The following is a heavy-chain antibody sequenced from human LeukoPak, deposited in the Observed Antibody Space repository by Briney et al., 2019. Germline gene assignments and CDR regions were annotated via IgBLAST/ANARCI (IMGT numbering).Heavy chain of an antibody. V-gene: IGHV4-31*03. CDR2: IYYSGST. Sequence: SETLSLTCTVSGGSISNGDHYWSWIRQHPGKGLEWIVHIYYSGSTYYNPSLKSRGIISVETSKNQFSLKLSSVTAADTAVYYCAREGYYDSSGFNWFDPWGQGTLVTVSS. J-gene: IGHJ5*02. CDR3: AREGYYDSSGFNWFDP. CDR1: GGSISNGDHY. D-gene: IGHD3-22*01.